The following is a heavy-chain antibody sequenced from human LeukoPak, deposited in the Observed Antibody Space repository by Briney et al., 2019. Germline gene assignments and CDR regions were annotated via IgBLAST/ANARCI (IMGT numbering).Heavy chain of an antibody. CDR3: AKDQGDFDY. CDR2: ISYDGSNK. V-gene: IGHV3-30*18. Sequence: PGGSLRLSCAASGFTFSSYDMHWVRQAPGKGLEWVAVISYDGSNKFYADSVKGRFTISRDNSKNTPYLQMNSLRTEDTAVYYCAKDQGDFDYWGQGTLVTVSS. J-gene: IGHJ4*02. CDR1: GFTFSSYD.